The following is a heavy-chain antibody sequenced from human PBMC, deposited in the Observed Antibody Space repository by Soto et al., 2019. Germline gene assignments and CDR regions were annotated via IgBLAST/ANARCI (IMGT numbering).Heavy chain of an antibody. CDR2: ISYDGSNK. Sequence: QVQLVESGGGVVQPGRSLRLSCAASGFTFSSYGMHWVRQAPGKGLEWVAVISYDGSNKYYADSVKGRFTISRDNSKNTLYLQMNSLRAEDTAVYYCAKEIGYSYEGAFDYWGQGTLVTVSS. CDR3: AKEIGYSYEGAFDY. V-gene: IGHV3-30*18. D-gene: IGHD5-18*01. J-gene: IGHJ4*02. CDR1: GFTFSSYG.